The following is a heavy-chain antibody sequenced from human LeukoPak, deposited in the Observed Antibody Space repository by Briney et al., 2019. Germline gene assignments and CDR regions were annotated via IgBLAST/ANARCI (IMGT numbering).Heavy chain of an antibody. D-gene: IGHD3-10*01. Sequence: SETLSLTCAVYGGSFSGYYWSWIRQPPGKGLEWIGEINHGGSTNYNPSLKSRLTISVDTSKSQFSLKLSSMTAADTAVYYCARGRRGLLWFGESIDYWGQGTLVTVSS. CDR2: INHGGST. V-gene: IGHV4-34*01. J-gene: IGHJ4*02. CDR1: GGSFSGYY. CDR3: ARGRRGLLWFGESIDY.